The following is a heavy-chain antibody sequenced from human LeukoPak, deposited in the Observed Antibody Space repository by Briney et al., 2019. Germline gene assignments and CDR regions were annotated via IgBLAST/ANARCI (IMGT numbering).Heavy chain of an antibody. D-gene: IGHD3-9*01. CDR1: GGSFSNYY. CDR2: IYYSGST. Sequence: SETLSLTCSVSGGSFSNYYWSWIRQPPGKGLEWIGYIYYSGSTDYNPFLKSRVTISVDTSKKQFSLKLSSVTAADTAVYYCARGVALTGNPLDFWGRGTLVTVSS. J-gene: IGHJ4*02. V-gene: IGHV4-59*01. CDR3: ARGVALTGNPLDF.